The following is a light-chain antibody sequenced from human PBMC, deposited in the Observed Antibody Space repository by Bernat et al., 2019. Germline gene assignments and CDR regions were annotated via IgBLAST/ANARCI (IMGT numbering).Light chain of an antibody. CDR1: SSDVGGYNY. J-gene: IGLJ3*02. Sequence: QSALTQPRSVSGSPGLSVTISCTGTSSDVGGYNYVSWYQQHPGKAPKLMIYDVNKRPSGVPDRFSGSKSGNTASLTISGLQAEDEADYYGCSYAGNSAWVFGGGTKVTVL. V-gene: IGLV2-11*01. CDR2: DVN. CDR3: CSYAGNSAWV.